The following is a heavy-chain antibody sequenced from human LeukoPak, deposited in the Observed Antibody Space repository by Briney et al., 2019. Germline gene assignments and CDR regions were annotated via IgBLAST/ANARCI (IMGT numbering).Heavy chain of an antibody. CDR1: GGTFSSYA. CDR2: IIPIFGTA. CDR3: ARDQGYCSSTSCDGAFDI. Sequence: GASVKVSCKASGGTFSSYAISWVRQAPGQGLEWMGGIIPIFGTANYAQKFQGRVTITADESTSTAYMELSSLRSEDTAVYYCARDQGYCSSTSCDGAFDIWGQGTMVTVSS. V-gene: IGHV1-69*13. D-gene: IGHD2-2*01. J-gene: IGHJ3*02.